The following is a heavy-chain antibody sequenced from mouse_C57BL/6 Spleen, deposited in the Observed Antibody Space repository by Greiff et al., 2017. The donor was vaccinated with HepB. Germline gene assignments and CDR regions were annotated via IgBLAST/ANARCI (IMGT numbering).Heavy chain of an antibody. V-gene: IGHV1-63*01. J-gene: IGHJ4*01. CDR2: IYPGGGYT. Sequence: VKLVESGAELVRPGTSVKMSCKASGYTFTHYWIGWAKQRPGHGLEWIGDIYPGGGYTNYNEQFKGKATLTADKSSSTAYMQFSSLTSEDSAIYYCARLWDYAMDYWGQGTSVTVSS. CDR1: GYTFTHYW. CDR3: ARLWDYAMDY. D-gene: IGHD1-1*02.